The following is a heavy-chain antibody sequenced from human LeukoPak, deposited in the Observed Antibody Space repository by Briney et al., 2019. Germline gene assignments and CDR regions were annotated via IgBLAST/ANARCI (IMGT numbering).Heavy chain of an antibody. V-gene: IGHV4-59*01. CDR2: IYYNGNT. CDR1: GGSINNNC. D-gene: IGHD6-19*01. CDR3: ARGGWSQDY. Sequence: SETLSLTCTVSGGSINNNCWSWFRQSPGKGLEWIGYIYYNGNTNYNTSLESRVTISVDTSKNQIHLRLSSVTAADTAVYYCARGGWSQDYWGQGTLVTVSS. J-gene: IGHJ4*02.